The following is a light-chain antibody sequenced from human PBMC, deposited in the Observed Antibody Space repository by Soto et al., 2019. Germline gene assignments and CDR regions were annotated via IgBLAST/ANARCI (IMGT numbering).Light chain of an antibody. Sequence: QSVLAQPASVSGSFGQPITISCSGPNTDLGVYGYVSWYQHQPGKAPKLLIYDVNNRPSGISDRFSGSKSGDTASLTISGLQAEDEADYFCFSKISGFVYGFGTGTKVTVL. V-gene: IGLV2-14*01. CDR1: NTDLGVYGY. CDR3: FSKISGFVYG. CDR2: DVN. J-gene: IGLJ1*01.